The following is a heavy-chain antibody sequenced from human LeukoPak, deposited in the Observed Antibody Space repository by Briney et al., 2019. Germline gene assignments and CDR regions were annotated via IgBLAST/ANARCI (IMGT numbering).Heavy chain of an antibody. V-gene: IGHV3-74*03. D-gene: IGHD5-12*01. J-gene: IGHJ4*02. Sequence: GGSLRLSCAASGFTFSRYWMHWVRQAPGKGLMWVSRISPDGSTTLYADSVKGRFTISRDNAKNTLYLQMNSLGAEDTAVYYCATGYIGYANWGQGTLVTVSS. CDR2: ISPDGSTT. CDR1: GFTFSRYW. CDR3: ATGYIGYAN.